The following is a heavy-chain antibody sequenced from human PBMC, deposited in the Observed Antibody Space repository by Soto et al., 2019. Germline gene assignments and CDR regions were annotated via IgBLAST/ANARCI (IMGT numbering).Heavy chain of an antibody. V-gene: IGHV1-69*13. CDR1: GGSFSGYA. Sequence: SVKVSWEARGGSFSGYAISWGRQAPGQGLEWMGGIIPIFGTANYAQKFQGRVTITADESTSTAYMELSSLRSEDTAVYYCAGRGYSYGFVDYWGQGTLVTVST. CDR3: AGRGYSYGFVDY. J-gene: IGHJ4*02. CDR2: IIPIFGTA. D-gene: IGHD5-18*01.